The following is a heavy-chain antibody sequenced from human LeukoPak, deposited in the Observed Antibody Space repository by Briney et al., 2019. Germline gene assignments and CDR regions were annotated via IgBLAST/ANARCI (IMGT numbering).Heavy chain of an antibody. CDR1: GGSISSSSYY. D-gene: IGHD1-14*01. Sequence: RASATLSLTCTVSGGSISSSSYYWGWIRQPPGKGLEWIGSIYYSGSTYYNPSLKSRVTISVDTSKNQFSLRLSSVTAADTAVYYCASGRTPTPNDYWGQGTLVTVSS. J-gene: IGHJ4*02. V-gene: IGHV4-39*07. CDR2: IYYSGST. CDR3: ASGRTPTPNDY.